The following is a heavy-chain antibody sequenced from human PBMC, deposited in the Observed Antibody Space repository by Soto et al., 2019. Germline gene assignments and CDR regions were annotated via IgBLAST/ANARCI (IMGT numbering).Heavy chain of an antibody. CDR3: ARQLIRSRGWFDP. CDR1: GFTFSSYA. Sequence: PGGSLRLSCAASGFTFSSYAMHWVRQAPGKGLEWVAVISYDGSNKYYADSVKGRFTISRDNSKNTLYLQMNSLRAEDTAVYYCARQLIRSRGWFDPWGQGTLVTVSS. CDR2: ISYDGSNK. J-gene: IGHJ5*02. D-gene: IGHD3-16*01. V-gene: IGHV3-30-3*01.